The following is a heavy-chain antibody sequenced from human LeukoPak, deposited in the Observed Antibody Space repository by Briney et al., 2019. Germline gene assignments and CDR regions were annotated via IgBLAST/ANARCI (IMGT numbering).Heavy chain of an antibody. D-gene: IGHD4-11*01. V-gene: IGHV3-9*01. CDR2: ISWNSGSI. CDR1: GFTFDDYA. CDR3: ARSGRYYSTSNYYYYYMDV. Sequence: PGGSLRLSCAASGFTFDDYAMHWVRQAPGKGLEWVSGISWNSGSIGYADSVKGRFTISRDNAKNSLYLQMNSLKAEDTALYYCARSGRYYSTSNYYYYYMDVWGKGTTVTVSS. J-gene: IGHJ6*03.